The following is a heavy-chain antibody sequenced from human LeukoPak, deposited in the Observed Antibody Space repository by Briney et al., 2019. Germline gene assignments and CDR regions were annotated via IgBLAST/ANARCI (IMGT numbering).Heavy chain of an antibody. Sequence: GGSLRLSCAASGFTFSSYGMHWVRQAPGKGLEWVAVISYDGGNKYYADSVKGRFTISRDNSKNTLYLQMNSLRAEDTAVYYCAKDLKAAADYFDYWGQGTLVTVSS. CDR2: ISYDGGNK. V-gene: IGHV3-30*18. CDR1: GFTFSSYG. D-gene: IGHD6-13*01. J-gene: IGHJ4*02. CDR3: AKDLKAAADYFDY.